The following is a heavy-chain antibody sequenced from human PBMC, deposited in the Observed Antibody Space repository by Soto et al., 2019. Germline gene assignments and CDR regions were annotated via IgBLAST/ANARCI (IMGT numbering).Heavy chain of an antibody. Sequence: PGESLKISCNASGYSFTNYWIGWVRQMPGKGLECMGIIYPGDSDTRYSPSFQAQVTISADKSISTAYLQWSSMKASDTAIYYCARYQVAAGIILFHGMDVWGQGTTVTASS. D-gene: IGHD6-13*01. CDR3: ARYQVAAGIILFHGMDV. J-gene: IGHJ6*01. V-gene: IGHV5-51*01. CDR2: IYPGDSDT. CDR1: GYSFTNYW.